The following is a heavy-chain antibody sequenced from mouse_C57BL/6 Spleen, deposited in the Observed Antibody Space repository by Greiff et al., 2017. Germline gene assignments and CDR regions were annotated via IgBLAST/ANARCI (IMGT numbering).Heavy chain of an antibody. V-gene: IGHV1-55*01. D-gene: IGHD1-1*01. Sequence: QVQLQQPGAELVKPGASVKMSCKASGYTFTSYWITWVKQRPGHGLAWIGDIYPGSGSTNYNEKFKSKATLTVDTSSSTAYMQLSSLTSEDSAVYYCARRGSSLAWLAYWGQGTLVTVSA. CDR2: IYPGSGST. J-gene: IGHJ3*01. CDR3: ARRGSSLAWLAY. CDR1: GYTFTSYW.